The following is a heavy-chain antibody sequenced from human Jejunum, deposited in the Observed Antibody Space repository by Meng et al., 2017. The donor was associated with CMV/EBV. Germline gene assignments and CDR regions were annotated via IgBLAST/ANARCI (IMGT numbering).Heavy chain of an antibody. D-gene: IGHD3/OR15-3a*01. CDR2: ISTFNDNK. CDR3: ARDEIDFYTGFARPQFGSYGMDV. J-gene: IGHJ6*02. V-gene: IGHV1-18*01. Sequence: INWVRQAPGQGLEWMGWISTFNDNKLYANHLQGRLSLTTDTSTNTAYMELTSLTSDDTAIYFCARDEIDFYTGFARPQFGSYGMDVWGQGTAVTVSS.